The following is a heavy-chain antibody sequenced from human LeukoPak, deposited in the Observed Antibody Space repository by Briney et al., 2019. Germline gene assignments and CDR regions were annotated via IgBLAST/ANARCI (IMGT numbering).Heavy chain of an antibody. CDR3: ARDNRHYYMDV. CDR2: IYHSGST. CDR1: GYSISSGYY. Sequence: NPSETLSLTCTVSGYSISSGYYWGWIRQPPGKGLEWIGSIYHSGSTYYNPSLKSRVTISVDTSKNQFPLKLSSVTAADTAVYYCARDNRHYYMDVWGKGTTVTVSS. V-gene: IGHV4-38-2*02. J-gene: IGHJ6*03.